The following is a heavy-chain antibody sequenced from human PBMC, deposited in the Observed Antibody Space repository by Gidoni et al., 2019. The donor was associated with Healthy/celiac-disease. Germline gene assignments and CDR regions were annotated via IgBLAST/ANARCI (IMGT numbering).Heavy chain of an antibody. CDR2: ISSSSSTI. J-gene: IGHJ4*02. D-gene: IGHD6-13*01. CDR3: ARTGSSSYWILPNFDY. Sequence: EVQLVESGGGWVQPGGSLRLSCAASGFTFSSDSMNWVRQAPGKGLEWVSYISSSSSTIYYADSVKGRFTISRDNAKNSLYLQMTSLRAEDTAVYYCARTGSSSYWILPNFDYWGQGTLVTVSS. V-gene: IGHV3-48*01. CDR1: GFTFSSDS.